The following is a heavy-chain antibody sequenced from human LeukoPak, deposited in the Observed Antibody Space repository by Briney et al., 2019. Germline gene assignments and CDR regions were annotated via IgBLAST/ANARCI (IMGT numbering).Heavy chain of an antibody. J-gene: IGHJ4*02. Sequence: GGSLRLSCAASGFTFNSYNMSWIRQAPGKGLEWVSYISSSGSTIYYADSVKGRFTISRDNAKNSLYLQMNSLRAEDTAVYYCASEGLNYYFDYWGQGTLVTVSS. CDR1: GFTFNSYN. V-gene: IGHV3-11*01. CDR3: ASEGLNYYFDY. CDR2: ISSSGSTI.